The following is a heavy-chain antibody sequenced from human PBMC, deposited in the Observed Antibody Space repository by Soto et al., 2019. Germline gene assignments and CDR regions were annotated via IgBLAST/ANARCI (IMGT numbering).Heavy chain of an antibody. D-gene: IGHD1-7*01. CDR2: INPKSGGT. V-gene: IGHV1-2*02. CDR3: AREYNWNYPGWTLY. Sequence: ASVKVSCKASGYKFIDYFMHWVRRAPGQGLEWMGWINPKSGGTKIAQKFQGRTTMTRDTSINTVFMELSRLTSDDTAVYFCAREYNWNYPGWTLYWGPGPLVTV. J-gene: IGHJ4*02. CDR1: GYKFIDYF.